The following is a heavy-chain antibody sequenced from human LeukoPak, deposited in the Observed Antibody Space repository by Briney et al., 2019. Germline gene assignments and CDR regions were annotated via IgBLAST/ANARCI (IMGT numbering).Heavy chain of an antibody. CDR1: GGSISSYY. D-gene: IGHD5-18*01. J-gene: IGHJ4*02. Sequence: SETLSLTCTVSGGSISSYYWSWIRQPPVKGLEWIGYIYYSGSTNYNPSLKSRVTISVDTSKNQFSLKLSSVTAADTAVYYCAREGYSYGIDYWGQGTLVTVSS. CDR3: AREGYSYGIDY. V-gene: IGHV4-59*12. CDR2: IYYSGST.